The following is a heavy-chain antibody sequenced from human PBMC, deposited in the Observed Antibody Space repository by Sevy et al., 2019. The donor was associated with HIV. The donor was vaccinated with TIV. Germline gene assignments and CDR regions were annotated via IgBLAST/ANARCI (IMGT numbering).Heavy chain of an antibody. V-gene: IGHV4-34*01. Sequence: SETLSLTCAVYGGSFSGYYWSWIRQPPGKGLEWMGEINHSGSTNYNPSLKSRVTISVDTSKNQFAPKLSSVTAADTAVYYCARVGGAWVTYYFDYWGQGTLVTVSS. D-gene: IGHD5-18*01. CDR3: ARVGGAWVTYYFDY. CDR2: INHSGST. CDR1: GGSFSGYY. J-gene: IGHJ4*02.